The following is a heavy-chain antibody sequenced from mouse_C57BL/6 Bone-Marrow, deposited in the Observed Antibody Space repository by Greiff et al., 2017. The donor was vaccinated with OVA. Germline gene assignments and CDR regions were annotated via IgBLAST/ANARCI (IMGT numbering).Heavy chain of an antibody. CDR3: ARKRNFDY. J-gene: IGHJ3*01. CDR2: INPNNGGT. Sequence: EVQLQQSGPELVKPGASVKISCKASGYTFTDYYMNWVKQSHGKSLEWIGDINPNNGGTSYNQKFKGKATLTVDKSSSTAYMELRSLTSEDSAVYYCARKRNFDYWGQGTLVTVSA. CDR1: GYTFTDYY. V-gene: IGHV1-26*01.